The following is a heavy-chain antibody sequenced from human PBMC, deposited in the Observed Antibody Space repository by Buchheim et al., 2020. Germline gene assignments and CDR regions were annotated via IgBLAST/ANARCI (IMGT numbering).Heavy chain of an antibody. CDR1: GYTFTSFY. Sequence: QVQLVQSGAEVKKPGASVKISCKASGYTFTSFYIHWVRQAPGQGLEWMGTINPSGGSTNYAQTFQGRVTMTRDTSTNTVYIELSSLRSEDTAVYYCAREGGGNSVWGQGTL. CDR3: AREGGGNSV. D-gene: IGHD4-23*01. J-gene: IGHJ4*02. CDR2: INPSGGST. V-gene: IGHV1-46*01.